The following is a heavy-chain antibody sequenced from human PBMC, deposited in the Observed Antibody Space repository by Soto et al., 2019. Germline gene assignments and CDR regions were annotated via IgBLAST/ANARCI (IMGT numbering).Heavy chain of an antibody. V-gene: IGHV1-2*04. J-gene: IGHJ3*02. D-gene: IGHD3-22*01. CDR1: GYTFTGYY. CDR3: ARAHDSSGYYANDAFDI. Sequence: ASVKVSCKASGYTFTGYYMHWVRQAPGQGLEWMGWINPNSGGTNYAQKFQGWVTMTRDTSISTAYMELSRLRSDDTAVYYRARAHDSSGYYANDAFDIWGQGTMVTVSS. CDR2: INPNSGGT.